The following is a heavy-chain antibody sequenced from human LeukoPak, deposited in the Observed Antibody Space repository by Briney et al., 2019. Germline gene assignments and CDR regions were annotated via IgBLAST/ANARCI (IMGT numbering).Heavy chain of an antibody. CDR3: TKYSSSSNYYYGLDV. D-gene: IGHD6-13*01. J-gene: IGHJ6*02. Sequence: GGSLRLSCAASGFTFRSYAIHWVRQAPGKGLEWVAFISWDGTIKYYADSVKGRFSISRDNSKNTLYLQMNSLRAEDTAVYYCTKYSSSSNYYYGLDVWGQGTTVTVSS. CDR1: GFTFRSYA. V-gene: IGHV3-30-3*02. CDR2: ISWDGTIK.